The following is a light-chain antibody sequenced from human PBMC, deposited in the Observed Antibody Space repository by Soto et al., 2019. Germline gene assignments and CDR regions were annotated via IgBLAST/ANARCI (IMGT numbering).Light chain of an antibody. Sequence: QSVLTQPASVSGFPGQSITISCTGTGSDIGAYNYVSWYQHHPGKAPKLLIHEVTNRPSGVSRRFSGSKSGNTASLTISGLRAEDEADYYCNSFTTSSTLLFGGGTKVTVL. V-gene: IGLV2-14*01. J-gene: IGLJ2*01. CDR2: EVT. CDR3: NSFTTSSTLL. CDR1: GSDIGAYNY.